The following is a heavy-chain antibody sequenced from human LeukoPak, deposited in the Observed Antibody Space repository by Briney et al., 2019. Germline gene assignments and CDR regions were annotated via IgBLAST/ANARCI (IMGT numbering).Heavy chain of an antibody. D-gene: IGHD2-15*01. J-gene: IGHJ6*02. Sequence: ASVKVSCTASGYTFTSYGISWVRQAPGQGLEWMGWISAYNGNTNYAQKLQGRVTMTTDASTSTAYMELRSLRSDDTAVYYCARDPPRIVVVVAATNYYGMDVWGQGTTVTVSS. CDR2: ISAYNGNT. CDR1: GYTFTSYG. V-gene: IGHV1-18*01. CDR3: ARDPPRIVVVVAATNYYGMDV.